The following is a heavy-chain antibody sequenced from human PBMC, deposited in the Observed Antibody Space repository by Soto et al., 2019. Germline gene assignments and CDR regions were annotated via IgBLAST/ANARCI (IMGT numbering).Heavy chain of an antibody. Sequence: QEQLVQSGAEVKKPGSSVNVSCKDSGGLFSSFAISWVRQAPGQGLEWMGGIIPVFGTTNYGQKFQGRVTITADESTNTAYMELSSLTSDDTAMYYCASGGGPCVWFNEFWGQGTQVTVSS. D-gene: IGHD2-15*01. J-gene: IGHJ4*02. CDR3: ASGGGPCVWFNEF. CDR2: IIPVFGTT. CDR1: GGLFSSFA. V-gene: IGHV1-69*01.